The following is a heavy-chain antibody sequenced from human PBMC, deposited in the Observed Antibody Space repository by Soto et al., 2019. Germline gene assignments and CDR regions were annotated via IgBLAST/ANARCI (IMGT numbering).Heavy chain of an antibody. CDR2: IYYSGST. D-gene: IGHD3-9*01. CDR1: GGSISSYY. J-gene: IGHJ6*03. Sequence: SETLSLTCTVSGGSISSYYWSWIRQPPGKGLEWIGYIYYSGSTNYNPSLKSRVTISVDTSKNQFSLKLSSVTAADTAVYYCARVLKYYDILTGRLGPYYYYYMDVWGKGTTVTVSS. CDR3: ARVLKYYDILTGRLGPYYYYYMDV. V-gene: IGHV4-59*01.